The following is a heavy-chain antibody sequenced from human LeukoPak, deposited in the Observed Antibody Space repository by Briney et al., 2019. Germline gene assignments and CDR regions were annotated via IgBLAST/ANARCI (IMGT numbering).Heavy chain of an antibody. CDR1: GFTFSTHW. CDR3: ARGYYDILTGYSPDFDY. J-gene: IGHJ4*02. D-gene: IGHD3-9*01. Sequence: GGSLRLSCAASGFTFSTHWMNWVRQAPGKGLEWVANIKEDGSEKYYVDSVKGRFTISRDNAKNSLYLQMNSLRAEDTAVYYCARGYYDILTGYSPDFDYWGQGTLVTVSS. V-gene: IGHV3-7*01. CDR2: IKEDGSEK.